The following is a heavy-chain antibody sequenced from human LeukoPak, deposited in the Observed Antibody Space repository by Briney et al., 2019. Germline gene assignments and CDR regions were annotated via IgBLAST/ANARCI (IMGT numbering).Heavy chain of an antibody. CDR3: ARDPRDYSNYVHHQGKNYYYGMDV. D-gene: IGHD4-11*01. CDR1: GFTFSNYW. V-gene: IGHV3-74*01. Sequence: GGALRLSCAASGFTFSNYWMHWVRQAPGKGLVWVSRINSDGSNTNYADSVNGQFTISRDNAKNTLYLQMNSLRAEDTAVYYCARDPRDYSNYVHHQGKNYYYGMDVWGQGTTVTVSS. J-gene: IGHJ6*02. CDR2: INSDGSNT.